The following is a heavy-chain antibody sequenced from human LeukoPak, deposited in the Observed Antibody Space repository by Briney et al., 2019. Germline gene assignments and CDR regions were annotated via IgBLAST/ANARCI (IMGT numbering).Heavy chain of an antibody. J-gene: IGHJ4*02. D-gene: IGHD3-9*01. CDR1: GFTFRNYW. V-gene: IGHV3-7*01. CDR3: ASTPDILTGYLNDY. Sequence: AGGSLRLSCAGSGFTFRNYWMSWVRQAPGKGLEWVANINQDGGETYYVDSVKGRFAISRDNAKNSLYLQMNSLRAEDTAVYYCASTPDILTGYLNDYWGQGTLVTVSS. CDR2: INQDGGET.